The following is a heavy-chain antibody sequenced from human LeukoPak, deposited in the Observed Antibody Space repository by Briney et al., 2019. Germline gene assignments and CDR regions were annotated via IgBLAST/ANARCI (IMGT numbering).Heavy chain of an antibody. CDR3: VRGRSTGDY. CDR2: IYTSGSR. J-gene: IGHJ4*02. Sequence: GGSLRLSCAASGFTVSNYYMSWVCQAPGKSLKWVSTIYTSGSRFYADSVKDRFNISRDTSRNALYLQMNSLRVEDTAVYYCVRGRSTGDYWGQGTLVTVSS. D-gene: IGHD1-1*01. V-gene: IGHV3-66*01. CDR1: GFTVSNYY.